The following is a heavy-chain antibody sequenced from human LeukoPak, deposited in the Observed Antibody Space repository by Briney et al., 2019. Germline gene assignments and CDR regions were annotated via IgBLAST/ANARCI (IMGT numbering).Heavy chain of an antibody. CDR3: AREIGPIQLHLWGSAFDY. CDR1: GYTFTSYG. V-gene: IGHV1-46*01. Sequence: ASVKVSCKASGYTFTSYGISWVRQAPGQGPEWMGIINPSGGSTSYAQRFQGRVTMTRDTSTSTVYMELSSLGSEDTAVYYCAREIGPIQLHLWGSAFDYWGQGTLVTVSS. D-gene: IGHD5-18*01. J-gene: IGHJ4*02. CDR2: INPSGGST.